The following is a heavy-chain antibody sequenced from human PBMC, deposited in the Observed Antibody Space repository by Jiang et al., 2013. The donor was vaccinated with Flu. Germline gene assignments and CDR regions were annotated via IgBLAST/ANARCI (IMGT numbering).Heavy chain of an antibody. CDR2: ISYDGSNK. Sequence: VISYDGSNKYYADSVKGRFTISRDNSKNTLYLQMNSLRAEDTAVYYCARDYDILTDYYYYYGMDVWGQGTTVTVSS. D-gene: IGHD3-9*01. V-gene: IGHV3-30-3*01. CDR3: ARDYDILTDYYYYYGMDV. J-gene: IGHJ6*02.